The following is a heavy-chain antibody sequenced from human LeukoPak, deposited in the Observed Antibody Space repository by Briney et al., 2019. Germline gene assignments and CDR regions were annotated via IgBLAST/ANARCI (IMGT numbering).Heavy chain of an antibody. J-gene: IGHJ5*02. CDR1: GFTVSNYC. V-gene: IGHV3-53*01. CDR2: IYSGGST. CDR3: ARIRAGWFDP. Sequence: GGSQRLCCAASGFTVSNYCMSWVRQAPGNGMEWVSVIYSGGSTYYADSVKGRFTISRDNSKNTLYLQMNSLRAEDTAVYYCARIRAGWFDPWGQGTLVTVSS. D-gene: IGHD5-24*01.